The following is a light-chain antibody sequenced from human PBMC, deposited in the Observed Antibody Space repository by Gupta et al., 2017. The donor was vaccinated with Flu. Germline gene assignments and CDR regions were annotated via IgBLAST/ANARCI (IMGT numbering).Light chain of an antibody. J-gene: IGKJ1*01. V-gene: IGKV1-5*03. CDR1: ETIGGW. CDR2: KAS. Sequence: DIQMTQSPSTLSASVGDRVTITGRATETIGGWLAWYQQKPGKAPKLLIHKASNLQSGVSSRFSGSGSGTEFILTISSLQPDDFATYYFQQYSTYPRTFGQGTKVEIK. CDR3: QQYSTYPRT.